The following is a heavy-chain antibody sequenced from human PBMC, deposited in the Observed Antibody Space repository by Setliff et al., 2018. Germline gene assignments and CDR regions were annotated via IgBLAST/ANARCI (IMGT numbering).Heavy chain of an antibody. CDR2: IYYSGST. CDR3: ASTPDGDLYYNFWRGYYLTLDY. J-gene: IGHJ4*02. Sequence: SETLSLTCTVSGGSISSSSYYWGWIRQPPGKGLEWIGSIYYSGSTYYNPSLKSRVTISVDTSKNQFSLKLSSVTAADTAVYYCASTPDGDLYYNFWRGYYLTLDYWGQGTLVTVSS. V-gene: IGHV4-39*07. D-gene: IGHD3-3*01. CDR1: GGSISSSSYY.